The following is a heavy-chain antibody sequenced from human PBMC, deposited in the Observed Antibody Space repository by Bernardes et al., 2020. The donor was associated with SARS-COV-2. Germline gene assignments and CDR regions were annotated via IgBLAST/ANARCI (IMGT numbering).Heavy chain of an antibody. Sequence: TLSLTCTVPGGSISSGGYYWSWIRQHPGKGLEWIGYIHYSGSTHYNPSLKSRVTISVDTSKNQFSLKLSSVTAADTAVYYCARDQVRYFDWLLKRGYYYYGMDVWGQGTTVTVSS. CDR3: ARDQVRYFDWLLKRGYYYYGMDV. CDR1: GGSISSGGYY. V-gene: IGHV4-31*03. CDR2: IHYSGST. D-gene: IGHD3-9*01. J-gene: IGHJ6*02.